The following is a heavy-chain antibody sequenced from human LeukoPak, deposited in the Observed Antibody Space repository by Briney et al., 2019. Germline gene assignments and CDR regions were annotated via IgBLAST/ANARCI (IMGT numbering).Heavy chain of an antibody. CDR2: ISSSSNYI. V-gene: IGHV3-21*06. CDR1: GFTFSSHS. CDR3: ARALKPYGSSGTTYAFGI. Sequence: NPGGSLRLSCAASGFTFSSHSMTWVRQAPGKGLEWVSSISSSSNYIYYADSVKGRFTISRDNAKNSVSLQMNSLRAEDTAVYYCARALKPYGSSGTTYAFGIWGQGTMVTVSS. J-gene: IGHJ3*02. D-gene: IGHD6-25*01.